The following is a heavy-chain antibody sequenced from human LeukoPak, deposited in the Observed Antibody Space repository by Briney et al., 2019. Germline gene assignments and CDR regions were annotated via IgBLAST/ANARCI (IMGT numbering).Heavy chain of an antibody. V-gene: IGHV4-30-2*01. D-gene: IGHD5-18*01. Sequence: LRLSCAASGGSINSGAYSWSWIRQPPGKGLEWIGYIYHSGSTYYNPSLKSRVTISVDRSKNQFSLKLSSVTAADTAVYYCARAVDTAMVNWGQGTLVTVSS. CDR3: ARAVDTAMVN. CDR1: GGSINSGAYS. J-gene: IGHJ4*02. CDR2: IYHSGST.